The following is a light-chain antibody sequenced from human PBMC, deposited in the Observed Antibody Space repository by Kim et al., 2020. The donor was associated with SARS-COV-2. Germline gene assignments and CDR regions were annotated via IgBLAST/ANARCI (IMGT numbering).Light chain of an antibody. CDR2: RNR. CDR1: SSNIGINY. Sequence: QSVLIQPPSTSGTPGQTVTISCSGSSSNIGINYVFWHRHVPGPAPKLLIYRNRQRPSGVPDRFSGSKSGPSASLTISGLRSEDEGDYFCSSWDDSLSGFYVFGSGTKFTVL. CDR3: SSWDDSLSGFYV. V-gene: IGLV1-47*01. J-gene: IGLJ1*01.